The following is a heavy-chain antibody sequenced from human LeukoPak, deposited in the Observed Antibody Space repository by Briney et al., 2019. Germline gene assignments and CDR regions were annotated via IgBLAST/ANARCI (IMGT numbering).Heavy chain of an antibody. Sequence: ASVKVSCKASGYTFTDYYVHWVRQAPGQGLEWMGRINAKSGDTNAAQRFQGRVTMTRVTSITTAYLELSRLRSDDTAVYYCARDELYNGYYSVKYHYNGMDVWGQGTTVTVSS. J-gene: IGHJ6*02. V-gene: IGHV1-2*06. CDR2: INAKSGDT. CDR3: ARDELYNGYYSVKYHYNGMDV. CDR1: GYTFTDYY. D-gene: IGHD3-3*01.